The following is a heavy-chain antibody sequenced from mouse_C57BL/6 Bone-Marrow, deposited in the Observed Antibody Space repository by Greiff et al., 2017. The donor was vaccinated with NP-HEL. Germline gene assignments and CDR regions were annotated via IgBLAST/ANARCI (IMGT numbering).Heavy chain of an antibody. CDR2: ISSGGSYT. Sequence: EVKLVESGGDLVKPGGSLKLSCAASGFTFSSYGMSWVRQTPDKRLEWVATISSGGSYTYYPDSVKGRFTISRDNAKNTQYLQLSSLKSEDTAMYYCARLPAWFAYWGQGTLVTVSA. CDR1: GFTFSSYG. V-gene: IGHV5-6*01. J-gene: IGHJ3*01. CDR3: ARLPAWFAY.